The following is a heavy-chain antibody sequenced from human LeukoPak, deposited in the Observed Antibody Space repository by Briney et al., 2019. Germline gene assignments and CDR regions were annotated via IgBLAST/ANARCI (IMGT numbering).Heavy chain of an antibody. CDR3: ALLGESGCYTEGDY. Sequence: SETLSLTCTVSGGSISSSSYYWGWIRQPPGKGLEWIGSIYYSGSTYYNPSLKSRVTISVDTSKNQFSLKLSSVTAAATAVYYCALLGESGCYTEGDYWGQGTLVTVSS. J-gene: IGHJ4*02. CDR2: IYYSGST. D-gene: IGHD6-19*01. V-gene: IGHV4-39*01. CDR1: GGSISSSSYY.